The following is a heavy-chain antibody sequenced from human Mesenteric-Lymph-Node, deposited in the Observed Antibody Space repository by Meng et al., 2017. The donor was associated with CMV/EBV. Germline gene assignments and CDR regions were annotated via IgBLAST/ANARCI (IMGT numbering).Heavy chain of an antibody. CDR2: INHSGST. V-gene: IGHV4-34*01. D-gene: IGHD5-18*01. CDR1: GGSFSGYY. J-gene: IGHJ5*02. CDR3: AGERVMLWFFRDWFDP. Sequence: AETLSLTCAVYGGSFSGYYWSWIRQPPGKGLEWIGEINHSGSTNYNPSPKRRVTISVDTSKNQFPLKLSSVTAADTAVYYCAGERVMLWFFRDWFDPWGQGTLVTVSS.